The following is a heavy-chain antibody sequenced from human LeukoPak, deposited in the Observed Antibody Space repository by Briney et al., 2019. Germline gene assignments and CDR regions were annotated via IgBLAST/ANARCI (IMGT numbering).Heavy chain of an antibody. Sequence: GGSLRLSCAASGFTVSSNYMSWVRQAPGKGLEWVSVIYSGGSTYYADSVKGRFTISRDNSKNTLYLQMNSLRAEDTAVYYCARSVNRRFPNWFDPWGQGTLVTVPS. V-gene: IGHV3-53*01. CDR3: ARSVNRRFPNWFDP. J-gene: IGHJ5*02. CDR2: IYSGGST. D-gene: IGHD2-21*01. CDR1: GFTVSSNY.